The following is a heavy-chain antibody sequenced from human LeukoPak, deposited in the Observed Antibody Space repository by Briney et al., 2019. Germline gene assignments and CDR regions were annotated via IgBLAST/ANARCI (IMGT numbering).Heavy chain of an antibody. CDR2: IYYSGST. D-gene: IGHD6-6*01. CDR1: GGSISSGGYY. J-gene: IGHJ4*02. CDR3: ATTARHCSDY. Sequence: PSETLSLTCTVSGGSISSGGYYWSWIRQHPGKGLEWIGYIYYSGSTYYNPSLKSRVIISIDTSKNQFSLRLSSVTAADTAVYYCATTARHCSDYWGQGTLVTVSS. V-gene: IGHV4-30-4*08.